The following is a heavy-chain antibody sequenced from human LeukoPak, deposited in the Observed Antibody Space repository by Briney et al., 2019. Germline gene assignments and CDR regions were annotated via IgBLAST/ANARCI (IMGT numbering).Heavy chain of an antibody. D-gene: IGHD3-22*01. V-gene: IGHV4-38-2*01. J-gene: IGHJ3*01. CDR2: IFHSGSI. Sequence: SETLSLTCAVSGYSISGGYYWGWIRQSPGKGLEWIATIFHSGSIYYNPSLKSRVTLSVDTSKNQFSLKLNSVTAADTAVYYCARMGVSYYYDSSTYYPFAFDVWGQGTMVTVSS. CDR3: ARMGVSYYYDSSTYYPFAFDV. CDR1: GYSISGGYY.